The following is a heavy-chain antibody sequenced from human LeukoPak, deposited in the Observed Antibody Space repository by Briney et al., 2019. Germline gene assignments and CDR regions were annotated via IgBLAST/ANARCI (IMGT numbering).Heavy chain of an antibody. D-gene: IGHD2-15*01. Sequence: GGSLRLSCAASGITFSSYGMSWVRQAPGKGLEWVSRISSTGGTTYYADSVKGRFTISRDNSKNTLYLQMNSLRAEDTAIYYCAKNGDRGAYCTGGTCYPYFYYYMDVWGKGTTVTI. CDR1: GITFSSYG. V-gene: IGHV3-23*01. CDR2: ISSTGGTT. CDR3: AKNGDRGAYCTGGTCYPYFYYYMDV. J-gene: IGHJ6*03.